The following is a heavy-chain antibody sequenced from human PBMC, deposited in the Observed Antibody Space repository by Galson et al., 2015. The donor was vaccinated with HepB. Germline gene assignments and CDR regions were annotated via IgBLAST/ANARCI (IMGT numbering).Heavy chain of an antibody. CDR2: ILDDGSEK. V-gene: IGHV3-30*18. J-gene: IGHJ3*01. Sequence: SLRLSCAASGFTFSSHGMHWVRQAPGKGLEWVALILDDGSEKFYGDSVKGRFSISRDNSKSSLHLQMNSLRAEDTAAYYCVKWARPGYGYFSEGFDVWGQGTMVTVSS. CDR1: GFTFSSHG. D-gene: IGHD2-2*03. CDR3: VKWARPGYGYFSEGFDV.